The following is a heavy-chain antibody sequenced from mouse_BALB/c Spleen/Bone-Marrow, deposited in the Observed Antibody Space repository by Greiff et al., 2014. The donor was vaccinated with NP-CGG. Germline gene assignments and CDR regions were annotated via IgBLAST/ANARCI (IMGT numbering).Heavy chain of an antibody. Sequence: EVQRVESGAELVKPGASVKLSCTASGFNIKDTYMHWVKQRPEQGLEWIGRIDPANGNTKYDPKFQGKATITADTSSNTAYLQLSSLTSEDTAVYYCARTAPENFDYWGQGTTLTVSS. D-gene: IGHD1-2*01. CDR2: IDPANGNT. V-gene: IGHV14-3*02. CDR1: GFNIKDTY. J-gene: IGHJ2*01. CDR3: ARTAPENFDY.